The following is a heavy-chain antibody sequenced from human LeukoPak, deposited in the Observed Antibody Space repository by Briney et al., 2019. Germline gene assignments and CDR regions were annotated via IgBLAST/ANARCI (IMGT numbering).Heavy chain of an antibody. V-gene: IGHV3-48*04. CDR2: ISSSGSTI. CDR1: GFTFSSYS. Sequence: GGSLRLSCAPSGFTFSSYSMNWVRQAPGKGLEWVSYISSSGSTIYYADSVKGRFTISRDNAKKSLYVQMDSLRAEDTAVYYCARGGSSQNLDYWGQGTLVTVSS. D-gene: IGHD1-1*01. J-gene: IGHJ4*02. CDR3: ARGGSSQNLDY.